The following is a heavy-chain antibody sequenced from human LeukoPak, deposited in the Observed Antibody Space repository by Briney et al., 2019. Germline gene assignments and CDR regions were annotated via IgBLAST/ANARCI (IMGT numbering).Heavy chain of an antibody. V-gene: IGHV4-34*01. D-gene: IGHD3-22*01. Sequence: PSETLSLTCAASGDSFIGYFWTWIRQAPGKGLEWIGDINHSGRTNYNPSLQRRVSISVDTSKNQFSLNVPSVTGADTAVYYCARTSGFFDSSGFYQQNPYYFQYWGQGVLVTVSS. CDR2: INHSGRT. CDR1: GDSFIGYF. J-gene: IGHJ4*02. CDR3: ARTSGFFDSSGFYQQNPYYFQY.